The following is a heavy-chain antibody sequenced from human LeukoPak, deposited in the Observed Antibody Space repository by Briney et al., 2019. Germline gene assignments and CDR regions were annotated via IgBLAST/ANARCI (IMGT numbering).Heavy chain of an antibody. Sequence: SVKVSCKASGCTFSSYAISWVRQAPGQELEWMGRIIPIFGIANYAQKFQGRVTITADKSTSTAYMELSSLRSEDTAVYYCARDRDGYNYDYWGQGTLVTVSS. D-gene: IGHD5-24*01. CDR3: ARDRDGYNYDY. CDR2: IIPIFGIA. J-gene: IGHJ4*02. CDR1: GCTFSSYA. V-gene: IGHV1-69*04.